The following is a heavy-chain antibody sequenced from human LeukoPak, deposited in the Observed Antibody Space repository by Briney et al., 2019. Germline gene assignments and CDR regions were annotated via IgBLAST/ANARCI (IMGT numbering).Heavy chain of an antibody. CDR2: IFHSGST. J-gene: IGHJ3*02. Sequence: PSETLSLTCTVSGGSISSYYWSWIRQPPGKGLEWIAYIFHSGSTNYNSSLKSRVTISIDTSKNHFSLKLNSVTAADTAVYYCARRIAASDAFDIWGQGTMVTVSS. D-gene: IGHD6-13*01. CDR3: ARRIAASDAFDI. CDR1: GGSISSYY. V-gene: IGHV4-59*08.